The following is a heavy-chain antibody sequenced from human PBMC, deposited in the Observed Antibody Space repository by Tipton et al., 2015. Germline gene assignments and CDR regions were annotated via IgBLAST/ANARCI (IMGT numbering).Heavy chain of an antibody. CDR1: GGSVSSNN. D-gene: IGHD6-6*01. Sequence: TLSLTCTVSGGSVSSNNWNWVRQPQAKGLEWMGYIYNSGSTSSNPSLTSRVTISIDTSKNQFYLELTSVAAADTAIYYCSRSQTLVPISPCGYWGQGTLVTVSS. J-gene: IGHJ4*02. CDR2: IYNSGST. CDR3: SRSQTLVPISPCGY. V-gene: IGHV4-59*02.